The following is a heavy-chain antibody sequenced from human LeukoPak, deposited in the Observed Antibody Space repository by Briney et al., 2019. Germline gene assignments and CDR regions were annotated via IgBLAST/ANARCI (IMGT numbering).Heavy chain of an antibody. V-gene: IGHV3-7*01. D-gene: IGHD3-9*01. CDR3: ARDSESWTETGPRFDY. J-gene: IGHJ4*02. Sequence: PGGSLRLSCAASGFTFNKYWMTWVRQAPGKGLEWVAYIKEDGSEKYYVDSVKGQFTISRDNAKNSLYLQMNSLRVEDTAVYYCARDSESWTETGPRFDYWGQGTLVTVSS. CDR1: GFTFNKYW. CDR2: IKEDGSEK.